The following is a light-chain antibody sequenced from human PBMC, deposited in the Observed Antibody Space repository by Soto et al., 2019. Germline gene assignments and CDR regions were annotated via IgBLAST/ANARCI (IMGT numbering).Light chain of an antibody. Sequence: DIQMTQSPSSLSASVGDRVTITCRASQGISNYLAWYQQKPGKVPKLLIYAASTLQSGVPSRFSGSGSGTDFTLTISSLHPEDVATYYCQKYNSAPTFGQGTKVDIK. V-gene: IGKV1-27*01. CDR1: QGISNY. CDR2: AAS. J-gene: IGKJ1*01. CDR3: QKYNSAPT.